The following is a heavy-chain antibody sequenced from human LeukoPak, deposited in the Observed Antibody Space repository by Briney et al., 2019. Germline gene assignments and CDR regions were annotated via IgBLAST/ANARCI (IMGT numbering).Heavy chain of an antibody. CDR1: GFTFSSYW. J-gene: IGHJ4*02. V-gene: IGHV3-74*01. D-gene: IGHD5-24*01. Sequence: GGSLRLSCAASGFTFSSYWMHWVRQAPGKGLVWVSRIDSDGSRISHGDSVKGRFTISRDNAKNTLYLQMNSLRAEDTAVYYCAGGRDRSSLYFDTWGQGTLVTVSS. CDR2: IDSDGSRI. CDR3: AGGRDRSSLYFDT.